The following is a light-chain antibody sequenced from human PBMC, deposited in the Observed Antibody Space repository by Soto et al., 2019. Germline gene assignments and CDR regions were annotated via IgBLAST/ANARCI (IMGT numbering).Light chain of an antibody. J-gene: IGLJ1*01. CDR3: SSYAGTHIV. CDR2: DVT. Sequence: QSALTQPPSASGSPGQSVAISCTGTSSDVGGYNYVSWYQQYPGKDPKLMIYDVTKRPSGVPDRFSGSKSGNTASLTVSGLHAEDAADYFCSSYAGTHIVFGTGTKVTVL. V-gene: IGLV2-8*01. CDR1: SSDVGGYNY.